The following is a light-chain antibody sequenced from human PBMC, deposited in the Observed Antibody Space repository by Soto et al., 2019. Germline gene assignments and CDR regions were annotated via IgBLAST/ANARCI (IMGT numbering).Light chain of an antibody. CDR2: GAS. Sequence: EIALTQSPGTLSLSPGERATLSCTASQSVSGSYLAWYQQKPGQAPRLLIYGASSRATGIPDRFSGSGSGTDFTLTISRREPEDFAVYYCQQYGSSPLYTFGEGTKLVIK. CDR3: QQYGSSPLYT. V-gene: IGKV3-20*01. CDR1: QSVSGSY. J-gene: IGKJ2*01.